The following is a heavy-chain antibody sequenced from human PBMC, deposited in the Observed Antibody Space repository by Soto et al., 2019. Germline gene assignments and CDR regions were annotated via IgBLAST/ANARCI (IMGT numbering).Heavy chain of an antibody. CDR1: GGTFSSYT. J-gene: IGHJ4*02. V-gene: IGHV1-69*02. Sequence: SVKVSCKASGGTFSSYTISWVRQAPGQGLEWMGRIIPNLGITNYAQKLQGRVTMTTDKSTSTAYMELRSLRSDDTAVYYCARREIGDERFDYWGQGILVTVSS. CDR3: ARREIGDERFDY. CDR2: IIPNLGIT. D-gene: IGHD3-16*01.